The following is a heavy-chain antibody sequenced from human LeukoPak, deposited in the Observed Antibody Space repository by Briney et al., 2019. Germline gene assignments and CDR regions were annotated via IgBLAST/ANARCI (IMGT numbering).Heavy chain of an antibody. CDR2: ISSSRSTI. J-gene: IGHJ4*02. D-gene: IGHD6-13*01. Sequence: PGGSLRLSCAASGFTFSSYEMNWVRQAPGKGLEWVSYISSSRSTIYYADSVKGRFTISRDNAKNSLYLQMNSLRAEDTAVYYCASPIAAAGLFDYWGQGTLVTVSS. V-gene: IGHV3-48*03. CDR3: ASPIAAAGLFDY. CDR1: GFTFSSYE.